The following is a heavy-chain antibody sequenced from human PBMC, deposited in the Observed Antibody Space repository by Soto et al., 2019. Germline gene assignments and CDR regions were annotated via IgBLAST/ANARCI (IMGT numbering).Heavy chain of an antibody. CDR2: VYTRGYS. CDR1: VGSISRDY. J-gene: IGHJ5*02. V-gene: IGHV4-4*07. CDR3: ASEPATAGTVNGFDH. Sequence: VQLQEAGPYLVKPSETLSIICTVSVGSISRDYLSWIRQPAGQGLGWNVRVYTRGYSKSSPYLTSRVTMTVGTSKKQFSLNLSAVTAADKAVYYCASEPATAGTVNGFDHWGQGPLVTVSS. D-gene: IGHD6-13*01.